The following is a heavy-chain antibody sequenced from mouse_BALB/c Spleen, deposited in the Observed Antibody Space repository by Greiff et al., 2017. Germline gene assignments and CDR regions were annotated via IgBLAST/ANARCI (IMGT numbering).Heavy chain of an antibody. V-gene: IGHV1-67*01. J-gene: IGHJ4*01. CDR2: ISTYYGNT. D-gene: IGHD2-4*01. Sequence: VQLQESGPELVRPGVSVKISCKGSSYTFTDYAMHWVKQSHAKSLEWIGVISTYYGNTNYNQKFKGKATMTVDKSSSTAYMELARLTSEDSAVYYCAREGGDYDGSAMDYWGQGTSVTVSS. CDR1: SYTFTDYA. CDR3: AREGGDYDGSAMDY.